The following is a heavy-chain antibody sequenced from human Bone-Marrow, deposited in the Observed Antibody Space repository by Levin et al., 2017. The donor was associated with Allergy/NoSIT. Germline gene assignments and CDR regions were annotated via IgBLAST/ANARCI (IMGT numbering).Heavy chain of an antibody. CDR2: FNSVGSTT. Sequence: PGGSLRLSCAASGFTLNTYWLNWVRQVQGKGLVWVSRFNSVGSTTSYADSVRGRFTISRDNAKNTLYLQMNSLRAEDTSVYYCARTPDSASSRLDVWGRGTTVTVSS. J-gene: IGHJ6*02. D-gene: IGHD6-6*01. CDR3: ARTPDSASSRLDV. CDR1: GFTLNTYW. V-gene: IGHV3-74*01.